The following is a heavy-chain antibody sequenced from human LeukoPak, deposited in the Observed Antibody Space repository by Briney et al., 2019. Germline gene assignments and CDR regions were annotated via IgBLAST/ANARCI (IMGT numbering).Heavy chain of an antibody. CDR1: GGSISSGGYY. V-gene: IGHV4-31*03. CDR2: IYYSGST. Sequence: SQTLSLTCTVSGGSISSGGYYWSWIRQHPGKGLEWIGYIYYSGSTYYNPSLKSRVTISVDTSKNQLSLKLSSVTAADTAVYYCAREIVDGGGAEVLRYFDWFAFDPWGQGTLVTVSS. CDR3: AREIVDGGGAEVLRYFDWFAFDP. J-gene: IGHJ5*02. D-gene: IGHD3-9*01.